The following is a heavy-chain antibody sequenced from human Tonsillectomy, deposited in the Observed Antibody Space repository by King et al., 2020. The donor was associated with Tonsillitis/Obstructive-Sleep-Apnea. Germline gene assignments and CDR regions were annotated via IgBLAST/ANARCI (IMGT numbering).Heavy chain of an antibody. V-gene: IGHV3-21*01. CDR1: GFTFSSYS. J-gene: IGHJ4*02. CDR3: ARDSRVVAATRNDY. Sequence: VQLVESGGGLVKPGGSLRLSCAASGFTFSSYSMNWVRQAPGKGLELVSSISSSSSYIYYADSVKGRFTISRDNAKNSLYLRMNSLRAEDTAVDYCARDSRVVAATRNDYWGQGTLVTVSS. CDR2: ISSSSSYI. D-gene: IGHD2-15*01.